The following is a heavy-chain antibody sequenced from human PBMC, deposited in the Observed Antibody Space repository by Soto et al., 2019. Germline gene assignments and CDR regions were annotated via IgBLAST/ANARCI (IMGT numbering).Heavy chain of an antibody. Sequence: ASVNVSCKSSGYTFTSYCISWVRQAPGQGLECMGWISAYNGNTNYAQKLQGRVTMTTDTSTSTAYMELRSLRSDDTAVYYCARDDRWGIAAWFDPWGQGTLVTVSS. J-gene: IGHJ5*02. CDR3: ARDDRWGIAAWFDP. CDR2: ISAYNGNT. V-gene: IGHV1-18*04. CDR1: GYTFTSYC. D-gene: IGHD6-25*01.